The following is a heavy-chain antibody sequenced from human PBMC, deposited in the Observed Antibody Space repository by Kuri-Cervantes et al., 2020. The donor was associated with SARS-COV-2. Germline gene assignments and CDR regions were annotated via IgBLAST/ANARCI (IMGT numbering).Heavy chain of an antibody. CDR3: ARGTNIAAAGTLDY. V-gene: IGHV4-61*01. CDR2: IYYSGST. D-gene: IGHD6-13*01. CDR1: GGSVSSGSYY. Sequence: ESLKISCTVSGGSVSSGSYYWSWIRQPPGKGLEWIGYIYYSGSTNYNPSLKSRVTISVDTSKNQFSLKLSSVTAADTAVYYCARGTNIAAAGTLDYWGQGTLVTVSS. J-gene: IGHJ4*02.